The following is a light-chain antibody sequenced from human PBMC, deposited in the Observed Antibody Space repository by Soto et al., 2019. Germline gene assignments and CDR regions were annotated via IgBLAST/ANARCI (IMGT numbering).Light chain of an antibody. CDR3: QQYGSSLWT. CDR2: ASS. CDR1: QGIGSY. V-gene: IGKV1-9*01. J-gene: IGKJ1*01. Sequence: IQLTQSPSSLSASVGDRVTITCRASQGIGSYFAWYQQKPGKAPKLLIYASSTLRSGVPSRFSGSGSGTDFTLTISSLQPEDFAVYYCQQYGSSLWTFGQGTKVEIK.